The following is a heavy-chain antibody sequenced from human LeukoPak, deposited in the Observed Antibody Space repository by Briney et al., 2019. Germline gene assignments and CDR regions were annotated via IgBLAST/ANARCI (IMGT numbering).Heavy chain of an antibody. CDR3: AKVKLSGHIPYFDY. J-gene: IGHJ4*02. Sequence: GGSLRLSCAASGFTVSSNYMSWVRQAPGKGLEWVSVIYSGGSTYYADSVKGRFTISRDNSKNTLYLQMNSLRAEDTALYYCAKVKLSGHIPYFDYWGQGTLVTVSS. V-gene: IGHV3-66*01. CDR1: GFTVSSNY. CDR2: IYSGGST. D-gene: IGHD6-19*01.